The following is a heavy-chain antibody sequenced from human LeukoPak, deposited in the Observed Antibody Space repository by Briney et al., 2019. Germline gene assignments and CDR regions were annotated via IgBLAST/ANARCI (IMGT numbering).Heavy chain of an antibody. CDR3: ADSSGYYSGY. J-gene: IGHJ4*02. CDR1: GGTFSSYA. V-gene: IGHV1-69*05. D-gene: IGHD3-22*01. CDR2: IIPIFGTA. Sequence: SVKVSCKASGGTFSSYAISWVRQGPGQGLEWMGRIIPIFGTANYAQKFQGRVTVTTDESTSTAYMELSNLRSEDTAVYYCADSSGYYSGYWGQGTLVTVSS.